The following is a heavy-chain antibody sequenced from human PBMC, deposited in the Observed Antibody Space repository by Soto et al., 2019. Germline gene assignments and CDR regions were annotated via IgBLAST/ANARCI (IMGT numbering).Heavy chain of an antibody. CDR1: GFTFSSYW. CDR2: INSDGSST. J-gene: IGHJ4*02. Sequence: EVQLVESGGGLVQPGGSLRLSCAASGFTFSSYWMHWVRQAPGKGLVWVSRINSDGSSTTYADSVKGRFTISRDNAKNMLYLQMNSLGAEVTAVYFCARVETCSSTSCYSVFDYWGQGTLVTVSS. D-gene: IGHD2-2*01. CDR3: ARVETCSSTSCYSVFDY. V-gene: IGHV3-74*03.